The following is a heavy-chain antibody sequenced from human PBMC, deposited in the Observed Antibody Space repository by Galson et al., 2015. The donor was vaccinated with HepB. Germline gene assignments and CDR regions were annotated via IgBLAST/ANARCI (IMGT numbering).Heavy chain of an antibody. D-gene: IGHD6-19*01. CDR3: AREGIELSSGWPLDGMDV. Sequence: SVKVSCKASGYTFTSYYMHWVRQAPGQGLEWMGIINPSGGSTSYAQRFQGRVTMTRDTSTSTVYMELSSLRSEDTAVYYCAREGIELSSGWPLDGMDVWGQGTTVTVSS. CDR1: GYTFTSYY. J-gene: IGHJ6*02. CDR2: INPSGGST. V-gene: IGHV1-46*01.